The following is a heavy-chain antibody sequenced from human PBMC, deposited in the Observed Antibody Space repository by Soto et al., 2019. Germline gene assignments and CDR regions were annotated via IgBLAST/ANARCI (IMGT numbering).Heavy chain of an antibody. CDR3: ARVLHYYDSSGPSNWFDH. Sequence: XETRSLPCAVSGYSIISGSYWGWIRQPPGKGLEWIGSIYHSGSTYYNPSLKSRVTISVDTSKNQFSLKLSSVTAADTAVYYCARVLHYYDSSGPSNWFDHWGQGTLVTVSS. CDR2: IYHSGST. V-gene: IGHV4-38-2*01. J-gene: IGHJ5*02. CDR1: GYSIISGSY. D-gene: IGHD3-22*01.